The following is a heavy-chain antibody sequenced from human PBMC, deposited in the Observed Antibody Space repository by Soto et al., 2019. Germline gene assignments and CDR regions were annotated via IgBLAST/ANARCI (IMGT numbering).Heavy chain of an antibody. V-gene: IGHV4-34*01. CDR2: INHSGST. Sequence: SETLSLTCAVYGGSFSGYYWSWIRQPPGKGLEWIGEINHSGSTNYNPSLKSRVTMSVDTSKNQFSLKLSSVTAADTAVYYCARGGRYDFWSGATRYYYGMDVWGQGTTVTVSS. J-gene: IGHJ6*02. CDR1: GGSFSGYY. CDR3: ARGGRYDFWSGATRYYYGMDV. D-gene: IGHD3-3*01.